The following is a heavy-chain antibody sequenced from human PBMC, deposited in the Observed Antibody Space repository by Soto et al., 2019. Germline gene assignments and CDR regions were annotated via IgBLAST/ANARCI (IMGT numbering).Heavy chain of an antibody. Sequence: HLQESGPGLVKPSGTLSLTCDVSGGSISSSSWWTWVRQSPGKGLEWIGEIYHAGSPNYNPSFQSRVTILADKSKNHFSLRLTSVTAADTAIYYCARGLSFRGDFDVWGQGTTATVSS. CDR1: GGSISSSSW. CDR2: IYHAGSP. V-gene: IGHV4-4*02. CDR3: ARGLSFRGDFDV. D-gene: IGHD2-21*02. J-gene: IGHJ3*01.